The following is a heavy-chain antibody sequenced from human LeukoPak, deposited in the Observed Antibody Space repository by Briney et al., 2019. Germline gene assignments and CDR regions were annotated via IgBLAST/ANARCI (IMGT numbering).Heavy chain of an antibody. CDR2: IYPGDSDT. J-gene: IGHJ4*02. CDR3: ARREAVAGTEDFLDY. D-gene: IGHD6-19*01. CDR1: GYTFTTYW. Sequence: GESLKISCKGSGYTFTTYWIGWVRQIPGKGLEWMGIIYPGDSDTRDSPSFQGQVTISADRSISTAYLQWSSLKASDTAIYYCARREAVAGTEDFLDYWGQGTLVTVSS. V-gene: IGHV5-51*01.